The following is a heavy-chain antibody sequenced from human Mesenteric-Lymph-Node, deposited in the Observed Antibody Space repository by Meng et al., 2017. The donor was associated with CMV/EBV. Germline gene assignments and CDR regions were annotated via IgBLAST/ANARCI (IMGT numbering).Heavy chain of an antibody. J-gene: IGHJ4*02. V-gene: IGHV1-3*04. CDR3: ARDDSSGWFPTHFFDF. CDR1: YSFTTYP. D-gene: IGHD6-19*01. CDR2: INTGNGDT. Sequence: YSFTTYPMHWVRQAPGQRLEWMGWINTGNGDTKYSQNFQGRVTITRDTSASTAYMELTSLTSEDTAVYYCARDDSSGWFPTHFFDFWGQGTLVTVSS.